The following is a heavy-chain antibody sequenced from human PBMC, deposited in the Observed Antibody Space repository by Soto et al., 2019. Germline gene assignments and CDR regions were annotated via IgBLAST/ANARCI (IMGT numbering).Heavy chain of an antibody. V-gene: IGHV4-31*03. CDR3: ARVWKSRNWFDP. Sequence: SEILSLTCTVSGGSISSGGYYWSWIRQHPGKGLEWIGYIYYSGSTYYNPSLKSRVTISVDTSKNQFSLKLSSVTAADTAVYYCARVWKSRNWFDPWGQGTLVTVSS. CDR2: IYYSGST. D-gene: IGHD1-1*01. CDR1: GGSISSGGYY. J-gene: IGHJ5*02.